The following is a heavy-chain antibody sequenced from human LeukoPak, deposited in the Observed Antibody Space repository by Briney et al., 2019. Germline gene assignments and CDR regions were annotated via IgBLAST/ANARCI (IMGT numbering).Heavy chain of an antibody. D-gene: IGHD3-3*01. Sequence: GGSLRLSCAASGFTFSSYGMHWVRQAPGKGLEWVAFIRYDGSNKYYADSVKGRFTISRDNSKNTLYLQMNSLRAEDTAVYYCAKDLQPTDYDFWSGYFDYWGQGTLVTVSS. CDR3: AKDLQPTDYDFWSGYFDY. V-gene: IGHV3-30*02. CDR1: GFTFSSYG. CDR2: IRYDGSNK. J-gene: IGHJ4*02.